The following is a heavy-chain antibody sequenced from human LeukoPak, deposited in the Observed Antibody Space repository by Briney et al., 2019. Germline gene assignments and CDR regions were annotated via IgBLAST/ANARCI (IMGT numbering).Heavy chain of an antibody. CDR3: ARDPSNFDY. CDR2: INHSGST. J-gene: IGHJ4*02. V-gene: IGHV4-34*01. Sequence: SETLSLTCTVSGGSISSYYWSWIRQPPGKGLEWIGEINHSGSTNYNPSLKSRVTISVDTSKNQFSLKLSSVTAADTAVYYCARDPSNFDYWGQGTLVTVSS. CDR1: GGSISSYY.